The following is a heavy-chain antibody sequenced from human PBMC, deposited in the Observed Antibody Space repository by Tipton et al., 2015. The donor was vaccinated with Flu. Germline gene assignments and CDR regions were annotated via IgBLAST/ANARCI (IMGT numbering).Heavy chain of an antibody. CDR2: ISWDGGST. J-gene: IGHJ4*02. V-gene: IGHV3-43*01. CDR3: AKDRYYYDSSGYPDY. Sequence: SLRLSCAASGFTFDDYTMHWVRQAPGKGLEWVSLISWDGGSTYYADSVKGRFTISRDNSKNSLYLQMNSLRTEDTALYYCAKDRYYYDSSGYPDYWGQGTLVTVSS. D-gene: IGHD3-22*01. CDR1: GFTFDDYT.